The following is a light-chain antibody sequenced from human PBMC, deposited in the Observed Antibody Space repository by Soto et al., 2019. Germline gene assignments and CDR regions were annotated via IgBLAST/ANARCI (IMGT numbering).Light chain of an antibody. J-gene: IGLJ1*01. CDR2: EVS. CDR1: TTDVGGYRY. CDR3: SSYEGNNLNV. V-gene: IGLV2-8*01. Sequence: QSALTQPPSASGYPGQSVTISCTGTTTDVGGYRYVSWYQQHPGKAPKLLIYEVSKRPSGVPDRFSGSKSGNTASLTVAGLQADNEADYYCSSYEGNNLNVFGTGTKATVL.